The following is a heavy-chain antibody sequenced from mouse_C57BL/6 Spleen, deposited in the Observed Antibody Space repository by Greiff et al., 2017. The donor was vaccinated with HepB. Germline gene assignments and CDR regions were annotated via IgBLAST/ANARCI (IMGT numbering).Heavy chain of an antibody. CDR2: IRLKSDNYAT. V-gene: IGHV6-3*01. CDR3: TATVVARGYFDY. Sequence: EVKVEESGGGLVQPGGSMKLSCVASGFTFSNYWMNWVRQSPEKGLEWVAQIRLKSDNYATHYAESVKGRFTISRDDSKSSVYLQMNNLRAEDTGIYYCTATVVARGYFDYWGQGTTLTVSS. D-gene: IGHD1-1*01. CDR1: GFTFSNYW. J-gene: IGHJ2*01.